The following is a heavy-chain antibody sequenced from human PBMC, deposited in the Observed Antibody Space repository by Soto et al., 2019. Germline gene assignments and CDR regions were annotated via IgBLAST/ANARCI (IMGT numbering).Heavy chain of an antibody. CDR2: IYSGGMN. V-gene: IGHV4-4*07. CDR1: VGSISSFS. CDR3: ARGSSRWDY. J-gene: IGHJ4*02. D-gene: IGHD6-13*01. Sequence: ETLSLTCTVSVGSISSFSWSWIRQPAGKGLEWIGRIYSGGMNNYNPSLKSRVTMSVDTSKNQFSLRLSSVTAADTAMYYCARGSSRWDYWGQGTLVTVSS.